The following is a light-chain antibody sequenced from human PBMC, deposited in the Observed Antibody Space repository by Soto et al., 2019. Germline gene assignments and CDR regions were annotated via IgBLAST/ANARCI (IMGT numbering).Light chain of an antibody. Sequence: QSVLTQPPSVSEAPRQRVTISCAGTSSNIGAGYGVHWYQQLPGRAPKLLIHNYVNRPSGVPDRFSGSKSGTSASLAITGLQGEDEGDYYCQSYDSNLSGSLFGGGTKLTVL. V-gene: IGLV1-40*01. J-gene: IGLJ2*01. CDR3: QSYDSNLSGSL. CDR2: NYV. CDR1: SSNIGAGYG.